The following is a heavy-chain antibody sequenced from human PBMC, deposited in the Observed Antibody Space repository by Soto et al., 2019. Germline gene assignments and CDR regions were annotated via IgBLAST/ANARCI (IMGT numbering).Heavy chain of an antibody. V-gene: IGHV2-26*04. CDR3: ASTYSASWYWFDP. J-gene: IGHJ5*02. CDR1: GFSFSNAGLG. Sequence: QVTVKESGPVLVKPTETLTLTCTVSGFSFSNAGLGVSWIRQPPGKALEWLAHIFSNDEKSYSTSLKSRLTISKDTSKSQVVLIMTNMDPVDTATYYCASTYSASWYWFDPWVQGTLVTVSS. D-gene: IGHD6-13*01. CDR2: IFSNDEK.